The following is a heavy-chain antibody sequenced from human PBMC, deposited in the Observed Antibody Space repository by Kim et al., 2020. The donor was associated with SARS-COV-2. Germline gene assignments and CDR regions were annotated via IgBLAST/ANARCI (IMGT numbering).Heavy chain of an antibody. D-gene: IGHD5-12*01. CDR2: IYYSGST. J-gene: IGHJ3*02. Sequence: SETLSLTCTVSGGSISSYYWSWIRQPPGKGLEWFGYIYYSGSTNYNPSLKSRVTISVDTSKNTFSLKLSSVTAADTAVYYCARGAEMATADAFDIWGQGTMVTVSS. CDR3: ARGAEMATADAFDI. CDR1: GGSISSYY. V-gene: IGHV4-59*01.